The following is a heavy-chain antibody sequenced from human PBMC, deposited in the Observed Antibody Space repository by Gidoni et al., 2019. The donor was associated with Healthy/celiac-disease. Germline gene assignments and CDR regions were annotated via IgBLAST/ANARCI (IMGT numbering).Heavy chain of an antibody. D-gene: IGHD3-9*01. CDR3: ARDGKYYDILTGYYAGHYFDY. Sequence: EVQLVESGGGLVQPGGSLRLSCAASGFTFSSYSMNWVRQAPGKGLEWVSYISSSSSTIYYADSVKGRFTISRDNAKNSLYLQMNSLRDEDTAVYYCARDGKYYDILTGYYAGHYFDYWGQGTLVTVSS. V-gene: IGHV3-48*02. CDR1: GFTFSSYS. J-gene: IGHJ4*02. CDR2: ISSSSSTI.